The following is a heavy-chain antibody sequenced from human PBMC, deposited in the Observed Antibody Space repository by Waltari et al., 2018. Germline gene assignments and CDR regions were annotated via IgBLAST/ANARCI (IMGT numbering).Heavy chain of an antibody. CDR2: MYYSGTT. CDR1: CGSISRSSYY. Sequence: QLQLQESGPGLMKPSETLSLTCTVSCGSISRSSYYWGWIRQSPGKGLEWIASMYYSGTTYYNPTLESRVTISGDTSKNQFSLRLSSVTAADTAVYYCARHWKRNGYRFDPWGQGTLVTVSS. D-gene: IGHD5-12*01. CDR3: ARHWKRNGYRFDP. V-gene: IGHV4-39*01. J-gene: IGHJ5*02.